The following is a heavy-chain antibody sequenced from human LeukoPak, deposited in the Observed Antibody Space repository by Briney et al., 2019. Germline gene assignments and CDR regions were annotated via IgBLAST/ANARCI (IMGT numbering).Heavy chain of an antibody. J-gene: IGHJ4*02. V-gene: IGHV3-23*01. D-gene: IGHD4-23*01. CDR2: ISGSGSGSTT. CDR1: GFSFNTYA. Sequence: GGSLRLSCAASGFSFNTYAMNWVRQAAGKGLEWVSTISGSGSGSTTHYADSVKGRFTISRDNSKKILYLQMNRLRAEDTAMYYCAKDGRWDSWGQGILVTVSS. CDR3: AKDGRWDS.